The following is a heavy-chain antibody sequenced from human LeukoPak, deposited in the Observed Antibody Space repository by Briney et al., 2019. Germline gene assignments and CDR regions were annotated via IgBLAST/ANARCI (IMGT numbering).Heavy chain of an antibody. CDR2: VHHSGST. J-gene: IGHJ5*02. D-gene: IGHD6-19*01. CDR3: ARRSTVAGRGRFDP. Sequence: PSETLSLTCTVSGGSIRSTSYYWGWIRQPPGQGLEWLGSVHHSGSTYDNPSLKSRVTISVDTSKNQFSLKLISVTAADTAVYYCARRSTVAGRGRFDPWGQGTLVTVSS. CDR1: GGSIRSTSYY. V-gene: IGHV4-39*01.